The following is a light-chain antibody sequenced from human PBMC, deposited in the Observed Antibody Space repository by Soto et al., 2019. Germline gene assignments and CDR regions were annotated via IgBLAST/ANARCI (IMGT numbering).Light chain of an antibody. CDR1: NTDIGGYDY. J-gene: IGLJ2*01. V-gene: IGLV2-14*01. Sequence: QSALTQPASVSGSPGQSITISCTGTNTDIGGYDYVSWYQHHPDKAPQLMIYEVSDRPSGVSDRFSGSKSGNTASLTISGLQAEDEADYYCSSYTSTNYVIFGGGTKLTV. CDR2: EVS. CDR3: SSYTSTNYVI.